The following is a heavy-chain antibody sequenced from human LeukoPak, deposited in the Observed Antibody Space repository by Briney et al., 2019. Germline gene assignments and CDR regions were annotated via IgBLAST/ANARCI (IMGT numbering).Heavy chain of an antibody. Sequence: PSGTLSPTCTGSGASISSSNWWTWVRHPPGEAREWLGEIYHAGSTKYNPSLRSRLTISVDKSKNSFSLSLTSVTAADTAFYYCARSAAVTGQLDFWGPGPLVTVSS. D-gene: IGHD5-18*01. J-gene: IGHJ4*02. CDR2: IYHAGST. CDR3: ARSAAVTGQLDF. V-gene: IGHV4-4*02. CDR1: GASISSSNW.